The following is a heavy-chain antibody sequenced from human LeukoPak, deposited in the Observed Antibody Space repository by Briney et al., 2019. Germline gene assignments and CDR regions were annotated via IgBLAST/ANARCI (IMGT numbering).Heavy chain of an antibody. D-gene: IGHD4-17*01. J-gene: IGHJ4*02. Sequence: PGGSLRLSCVASGFTFSKYDMSWVRQAPGKGLEWVSGISDSGDQTYYADSVRARFTISRDNSKNTLYLQVNSLRAEDTALYYCAKEITLTTAYFDYWDQGTLVTVSS. CDR3: AKEITLTTAYFDY. CDR2: ISDSGDQT. V-gene: IGHV3-23*01. CDR1: GFTFSKYD.